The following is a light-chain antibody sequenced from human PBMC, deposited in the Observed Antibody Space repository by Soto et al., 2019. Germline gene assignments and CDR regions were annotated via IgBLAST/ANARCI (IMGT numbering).Light chain of an antibody. CDR1: QSVSKY. J-gene: IGKJ5*01. CDR2: DAS. CDR3: QQRSNWPII. Sequence: EIVLTQSPATLSLSPGERATLSCRTSQSVSKYFAWYQQKPGRAPRLLIYDASSRATGIPARFIGSGSGTDLTLTISSLGPEDFAIYYCQQRSNWPIIFGQGTRLEI. V-gene: IGKV3-11*01.